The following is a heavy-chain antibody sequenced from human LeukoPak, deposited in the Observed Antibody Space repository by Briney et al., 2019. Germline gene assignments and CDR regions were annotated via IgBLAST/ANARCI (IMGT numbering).Heavy chain of an antibody. CDR2: ISGSGGST. CDR3: ARAYCGGDCYYTQTGYFQH. V-gene: IGHV3-23*01. D-gene: IGHD2-21*02. CDR1: GFTFSSYA. J-gene: IGHJ1*01. Sequence: GGSLRLSCAASGFTFSSYAMSWVRQAPGKGLEWVSAISGSGGSTYYADSVKGRFTISRDNSRNTLYLQMNSLRAEDTAVYYCARAYCGGDCYYTQTGYFQHWGQGTLVTVSS.